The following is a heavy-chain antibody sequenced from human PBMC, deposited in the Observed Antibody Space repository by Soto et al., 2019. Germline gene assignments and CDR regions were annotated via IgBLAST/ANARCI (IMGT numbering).Heavy chain of an antibody. D-gene: IGHD4-17*01. J-gene: IGHJ6*02. V-gene: IGHV3-23*01. CDR1: GFTFSNYA. CDR3: ARDQDDYGDSVLGDSYYYHSYGLDV. Sequence: QLLESGGGLVPPGGSLRLSCAASGFTFSNYAMSWVRQAPGKGLEWVAGISGNDGRTFHADPVKGRFTISRDNSRNTLYLQMSRLRAQDTAVYYCARDQDDYGDSVLGDSYYYHSYGLDVWGQGTTVTVSS. CDR2: ISGNDGRT.